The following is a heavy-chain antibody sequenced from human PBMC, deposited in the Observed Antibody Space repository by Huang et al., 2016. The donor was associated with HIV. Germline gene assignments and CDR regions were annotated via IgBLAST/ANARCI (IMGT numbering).Heavy chain of an antibody. J-gene: IGHJ6*03. CDR1: GFTASANY. D-gene: IGHD3-16*01. V-gene: IGHV3-53*02. CDR3: AKIGGSDYYYYYYMDV. CDR2: GYSDCNT. Sequence: EVQLVETGGGLIQPGGSMKLSCAASGFTASANYMSWVRQAPGKVWEWVSIGYSDCNTFYADSGKGRFIISRDNSKNTMYLQMTSLRAEDTAVYYCAKIGGSDYYYYYYMDVWGKGATVTVSS.